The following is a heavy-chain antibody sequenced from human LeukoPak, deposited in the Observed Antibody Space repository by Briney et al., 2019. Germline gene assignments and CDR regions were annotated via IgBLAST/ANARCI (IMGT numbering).Heavy chain of an antibody. V-gene: IGHV1-24*01. CDR3: AKMYGYSSGWYYFDY. D-gene: IGHD6-19*01. Sequence: ASVKVSCKVSGYTLTELSMHWVRQAPGKGLEWMGGFDPEDGETIYAQKFQGRVTMTEDTSTDTAYMELSSLRSEDTAVYYCAKMYGYSSGWYYFDYWGQGTLVTVSS. CDR1: GYTLTELS. CDR2: FDPEDGET. J-gene: IGHJ4*02.